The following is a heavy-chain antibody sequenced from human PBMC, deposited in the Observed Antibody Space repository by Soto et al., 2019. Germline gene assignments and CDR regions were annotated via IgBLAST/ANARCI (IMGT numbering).Heavy chain of an antibody. D-gene: IGHD5-12*01. CDR3: ARVWSGYDYMGLNTPFDY. Sequence: SETLSLTCTVSGGSISSYYWSWIRQPPGKGLEWIGYIYYSGSTNYNPSLKSRVTISVDTSKNQFSLKLSSVTAADTAVYYCARVWSGYDYMGLNTPFDYWGQGTRVTVSS. CDR1: GGSISSYY. V-gene: IGHV4-59*01. CDR2: IYYSGST. J-gene: IGHJ4*02.